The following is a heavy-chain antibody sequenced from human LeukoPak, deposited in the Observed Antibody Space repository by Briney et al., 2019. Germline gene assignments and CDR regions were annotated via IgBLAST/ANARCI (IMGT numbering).Heavy chain of an antibody. V-gene: IGHV3-33*01. D-gene: IGHD2-15*01. Sequence: GGSLRLSCAASGFTFSSYGMHWVRQAPGKGLEWVAVICYDGSNKYYADSVKGRFTISRDNSKNTLYLQMNSLRAEDTAVYYCARDYIVVVVAATPYYYYYGMDVWGQGTTVTVSS. J-gene: IGHJ6*02. CDR3: ARDYIVVVVAATPYYYYYGMDV. CDR1: GFTFSSYG. CDR2: ICYDGSNK.